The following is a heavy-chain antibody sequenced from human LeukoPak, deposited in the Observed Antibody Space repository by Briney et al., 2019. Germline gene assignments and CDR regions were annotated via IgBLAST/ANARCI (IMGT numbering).Heavy chain of an antibody. CDR1: GGSISSSGYY. J-gene: IGHJ5*02. D-gene: IGHD3-22*01. CDR3: ARNASTMIVPGGWFDP. V-gene: IGHV4-39*01. CDR2: IYYSGST. Sequence: SETLSLTCTVSGGSISSSGYYWSWLRQPPGKGLEWIGTIYYSGSTSYNPSLKSRVTMTVDTSQNQFSLKLNSVTAADTAVYYCARNASTMIVPGGWFDPWGQGTLVTVSS.